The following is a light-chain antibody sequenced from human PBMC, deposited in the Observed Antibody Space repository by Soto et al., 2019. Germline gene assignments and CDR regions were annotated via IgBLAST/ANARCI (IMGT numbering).Light chain of an antibody. Sequence: EILLTQSPSTLSLSPGEGVTLSCRASQSVTVNSLAWYQQKPGQPPKLLIYWASSRQSGVPDRFSGSGSGTDFTLTISNLQAEDVAVYYCQQSYDSPLTFGGGTKVEIK. CDR2: WAS. CDR1: QSVTVNS. J-gene: IGKJ4*01. V-gene: IGKV3-20*01. CDR3: QQSYDSPLT.